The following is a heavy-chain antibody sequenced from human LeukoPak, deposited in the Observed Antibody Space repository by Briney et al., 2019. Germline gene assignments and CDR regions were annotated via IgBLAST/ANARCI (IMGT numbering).Heavy chain of an antibody. CDR2: IIPIFGTA. J-gene: IGHJ4*02. CDR1: GYTFSEYY. CDR3: ARVRTGLRWELQSLYFDY. V-gene: IGHV1-69*13. Sequence: SVKVSCKTSGYTFSEYYIYWVRQAPGQGLEWMGGIIPIFGTANYAQKFQGRVTITADESTSTAYMELSSLRSEDTAVYYCARVRTGLRWELQSLYFDYWGQGTLVTVSS. D-gene: IGHD1-26*01.